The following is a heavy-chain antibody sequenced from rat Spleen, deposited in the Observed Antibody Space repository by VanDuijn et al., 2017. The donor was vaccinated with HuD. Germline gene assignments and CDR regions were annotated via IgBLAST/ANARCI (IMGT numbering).Heavy chain of an antibody. CDR1: GYTFTTYY. V-gene: IGHV1-43*01. Sequence: QVQLQQSGAEVVKPGTSVKLSCKASGYTFTTYYISWIKQTTGQGLEYIGYINTGSGGTNYNEKFKGKATLTVDKSSSTAFMQLSSLTPDDSAVYYCAREGVTTLFDYWGQGVMVTVSS. CDR3: AREGVTTLFDY. CDR2: INTGSGGT. D-gene: IGHD1-1*01. J-gene: IGHJ2*01.